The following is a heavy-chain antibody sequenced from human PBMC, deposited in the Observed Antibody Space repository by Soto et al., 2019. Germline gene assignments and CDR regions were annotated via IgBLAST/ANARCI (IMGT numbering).Heavy chain of an antibody. Sequence: SVKVSCKASGGTFSSYAISWVRQAPGQGLEWMGGIIPIFGTANYAQKFQGRVTITADESTSTAYMELSSLRSEDTAVYYCARDYYGYDFWSGPRGAFDIWGQGTMVTVSS. CDR1: GGTFSSYA. CDR3: ARDYYGYDFWSGPRGAFDI. J-gene: IGHJ3*02. CDR2: IIPIFGTA. V-gene: IGHV1-69*13. D-gene: IGHD3-3*01.